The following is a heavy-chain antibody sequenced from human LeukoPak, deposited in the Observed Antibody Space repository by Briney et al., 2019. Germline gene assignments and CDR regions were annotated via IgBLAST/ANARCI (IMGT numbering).Heavy chain of an antibody. J-gene: IGHJ6*02. CDR2: INHSGST. V-gene: IGHV4-34*01. D-gene: IGHD4-17*01. CDR3: ARGTRDYGEPYYYGMDV. Sequence: SETLSLTCAVYGGSFSGYYWSWIRQPPGKGLEWIGEINHSGSTNYNPSLKSRVTISVDTSKNQFSLKLSSVTAADTAVYYCARGTRDYGEPYYYGMDVWGQGTTVTVSS. CDR1: GGSFSGYY.